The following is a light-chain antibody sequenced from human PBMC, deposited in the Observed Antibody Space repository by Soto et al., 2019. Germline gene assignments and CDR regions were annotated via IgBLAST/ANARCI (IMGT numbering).Light chain of an antibody. CDR3: CSNAGRSSVV. CDR1: SSDVGSYNL. Sequence: QSVLTQPASVSGSPGQSITISCTGTSSDVGSYNLVSWYQQHPGKAPKLMIYEGTKRPSGVSNLFSGSMSGNTASLTISGVQAEDEADYYCCSNAGRSSVVFGGGTKLTVL. CDR2: EGT. J-gene: IGLJ2*01. V-gene: IGLV2-23*01.